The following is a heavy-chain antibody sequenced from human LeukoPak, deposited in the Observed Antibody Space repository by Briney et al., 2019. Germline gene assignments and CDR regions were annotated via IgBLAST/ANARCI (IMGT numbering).Heavy chain of an antibody. V-gene: IGHV4-4*07. CDR3: ARDRSSGWYVVDY. D-gene: IGHD6-19*01. CDR1: GGSISSYY. Sequence: SETLSLTCTVSGGSISSYYWSWIRQPAGKGLEWIGRVYSSGSTDYNPSLKSRVTMSIDTSKNQFSLKLSSVTAADTAVYYCARDRSSGWYVVDYWGQGTLVTVSS. J-gene: IGHJ4*02. CDR2: VYSSGST.